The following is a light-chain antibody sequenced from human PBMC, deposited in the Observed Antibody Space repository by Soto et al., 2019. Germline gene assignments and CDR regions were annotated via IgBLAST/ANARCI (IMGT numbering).Light chain of an antibody. CDR3: QQYDSSPKT. CDR2: GAS. Sequence: ETMMTQSPDTLSVSLGEGATLSCRASQSVGNSYLAWYQQKPGQAPRLLIYGASSRATGIPDRFSGSGSGTDFTLTISRLEPEDFAVYYCQQYDSSPKTFGQGTKVDIK. V-gene: IGKV3-20*01. CDR1: QSVGNSY. J-gene: IGKJ1*01.